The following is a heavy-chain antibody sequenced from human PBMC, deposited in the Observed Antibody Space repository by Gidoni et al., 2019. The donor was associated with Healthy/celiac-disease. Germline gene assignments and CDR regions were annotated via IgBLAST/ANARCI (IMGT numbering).Heavy chain of an antibody. CDR1: GFSLSTSGMC. CDR3: ARTRSSIAARNAFDI. CDR2: IDWDDDK. D-gene: IGHD6-6*01. J-gene: IGHJ3*02. V-gene: IGHV2-70*01. Sequence: QVTLRESGPALVKPTQTLTLTCTSSGFSLSTSGMCVSWIRQPPGKALEWLALIDWDDDKYYSTSLKTRLTISKDTSKNQVVLTMTNMDPVDTATYYCARTRSSIAARNAFDIWGQGTMVTVSS.